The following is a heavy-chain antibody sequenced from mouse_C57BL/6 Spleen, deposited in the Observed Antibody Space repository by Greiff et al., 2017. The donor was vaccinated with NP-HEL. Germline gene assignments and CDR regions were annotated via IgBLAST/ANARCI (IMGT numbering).Heavy chain of an antibody. CDR3: ARERLLPGFDY. CDR2: IYPGDGDT. D-gene: IGHD2-3*01. Sequence: QVQLQQSGPELVKPGASVKISCKASGYAFSSSWMNWVKQRPGKGLEWIGRIYPGDGDTNYNGKFKGKATLTADKSSSTAYMQLSSLTSEDSAVYFCARERLLPGFDYWGQGTTLTVSS. J-gene: IGHJ2*01. V-gene: IGHV1-82*01. CDR1: GYAFSSSW.